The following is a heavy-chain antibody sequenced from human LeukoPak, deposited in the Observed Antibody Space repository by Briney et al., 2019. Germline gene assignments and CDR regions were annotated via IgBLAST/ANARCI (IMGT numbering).Heavy chain of an antibody. CDR1: GFTFSSYS. J-gene: IGHJ4*02. CDR3: ARGLRVATIHHHFDY. V-gene: IGHV3-48*04. D-gene: IGHD5-12*01. Sequence: GGSLRLSCAASGFTFSSYSMNWVRQAPGKGLERVSYISSSSSTIYYADSVKGRFTISRDNAKNSLYLQMNSLRAEDTAVYYCARGLRVATIHHHFDYWGQGTLVTVSS. CDR2: ISSSSSTI.